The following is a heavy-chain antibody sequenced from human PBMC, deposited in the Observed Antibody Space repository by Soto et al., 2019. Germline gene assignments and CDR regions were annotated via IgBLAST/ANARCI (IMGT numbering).Heavy chain of an antibody. CDR3: AKGGPITIFGVVGSGYYYYYDMDV. CDR2: ISGSGGST. J-gene: IGHJ6*02. D-gene: IGHD3-3*01. Sequence: LRRSCAAPGFSFRSYAISWVRQSPGKGLEWVSAISGSGGSTYYADSVKGRFTISRDNSKNTLYLQMNSLRAEDTAVYYCAKGGPITIFGVVGSGYYYYYDMDVWGQGTTVTVSS. CDR1: GFSFRSYA. V-gene: IGHV3-23*01.